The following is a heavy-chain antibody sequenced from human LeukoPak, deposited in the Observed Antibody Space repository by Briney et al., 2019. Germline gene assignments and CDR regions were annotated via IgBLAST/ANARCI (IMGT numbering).Heavy chain of an antibody. CDR1: GGTFSSYA. CDR3: ARANCSSTSCYRSYYFDY. CDR2: IIPIFGTA. J-gene: IGHJ4*02. V-gene: IGHV1-69*05. D-gene: IGHD2-2*01. Sequence: ASVKVSCKASGGTFSSYAISWVRQAPGQGLEWMGGIIPIFGTANYAQKFQGRVTITTDESTSAAYMELSSLRSEDTAVYYCARANCSSTSCYRSYYFDYWGQGTLVTVSS.